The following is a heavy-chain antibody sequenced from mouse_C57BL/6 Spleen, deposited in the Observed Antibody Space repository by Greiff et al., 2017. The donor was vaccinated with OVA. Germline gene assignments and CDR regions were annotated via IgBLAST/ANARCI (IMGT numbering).Heavy chain of an antibody. D-gene: IGHD1-1*01. CDR2: IDPENGDT. J-gene: IGHJ3*01. CDR1: GFNIKDDY. CDR3: TLITTVVAPGFAY. V-gene: IGHV14-4*01. Sequence: EVQLQQSGAELVRPGASVKLSCTASGFNIKDDYMHWVKQRPEQGLEWIGWIDPENGDTEYASKFQGKATITADTSSNTAYLQLSSLTSEDTAVYYCTLITTVVAPGFAYWGQGTLVTVSA.